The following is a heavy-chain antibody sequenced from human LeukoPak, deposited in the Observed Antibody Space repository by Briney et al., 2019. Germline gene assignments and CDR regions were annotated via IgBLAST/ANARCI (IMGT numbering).Heavy chain of an antibody. CDR3: ARDRNTIFGVNFDY. D-gene: IGHD3-3*01. CDR1: GYTFTSYD. V-gene: IGHV1-8*03. Sequence: ASVKVSCKASGYTFTSYDINWVRQATGQGLEWMGWMNPNSGNTGYAQKFQGRVTITGDTSTSTVYMELSSLRSEDTAVYYCARDRNTIFGVNFDYWGQGTLVTVSS. CDR2: MNPNSGNT. J-gene: IGHJ4*02.